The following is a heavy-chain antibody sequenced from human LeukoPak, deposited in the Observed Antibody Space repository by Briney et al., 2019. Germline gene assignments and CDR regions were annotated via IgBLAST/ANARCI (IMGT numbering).Heavy chain of an antibody. Sequence: PGRSLRLSCAASGFTFSSYVMHWVRQAPGKGLEWVAIISYDGSNEYYADSVKGRSTISRDNSKNTLYLQMNSLRAEDTAVYYCAGGPKQQLLWGRASNGFDPWGQGTLVTVSS. D-gene: IGHD2-2*01. V-gene: IGHV3-30*04. CDR2: ISYDGSNE. J-gene: IGHJ5*02. CDR3: AGGPKQQLLWGRASNGFDP. CDR1: GFTFSSYV.